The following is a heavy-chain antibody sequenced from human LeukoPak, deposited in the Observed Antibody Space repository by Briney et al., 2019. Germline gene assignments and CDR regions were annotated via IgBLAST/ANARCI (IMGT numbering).Heavy chain of an antibody. CDR3: ARGLECSSTSCSFDY. D-gene: IGHD2-2*01. CDR2: INHSGST. Sequence: SETLTLTCAVYGGSFSGYYWSWIRQPPGKGLEWIGEINHSGSTNYNPSLKSRVTISVDTSKNQFSLKLSSVTAADTAVYYCARGLECSSTSCSFDYWGQGTLVTVSS. J-gene: IGHJ4*02. CDR1: GGSFSGYY. V-gene: IGHV4-34*01.